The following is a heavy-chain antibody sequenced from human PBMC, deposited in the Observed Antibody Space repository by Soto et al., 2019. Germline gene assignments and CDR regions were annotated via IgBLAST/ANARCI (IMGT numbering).Heavy chain of an antibody. CDR1: GGSISSSSYY. V-gene: IGHV4-39*01. J-gene: IGHJ5*02. CDR2: IYYSGST. CDR3: ARPLISYASGSYYHVDVRFDQ. D-gene: IGHD3-10*01. Sequence: SETLSLTCTVSGGSISSSSYYWGWIRQPPGKGLEWIGSIYYSGSTYYNPSLKSRVTISVDTSKNQFSLKLSSVTAADTAVYYCARPLISYASGSYYHVDVRFDQGGQGTLARVPS.